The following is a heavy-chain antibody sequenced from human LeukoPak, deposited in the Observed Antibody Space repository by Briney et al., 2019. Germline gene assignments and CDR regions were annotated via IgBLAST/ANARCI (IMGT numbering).Heavy chain of an antibody. CDR3: AKDRSLGISSY. V-gene: IGHV3-23*01. J-gene: IGHJ4*02. CDR1: GFTFSSYW. CDR2: ISGSGGST. Sequence: GGSLRLSCAASGFTFSSYWMHWVRQGPGKGLEWVSAISGSGGSTYYADSVKGRFTISRDNSKNTLYLQMNSLRAEDTAVYYCAKDRSLGISSYWGQGTLVTVSS. D-gene: IGHD7-27*01.